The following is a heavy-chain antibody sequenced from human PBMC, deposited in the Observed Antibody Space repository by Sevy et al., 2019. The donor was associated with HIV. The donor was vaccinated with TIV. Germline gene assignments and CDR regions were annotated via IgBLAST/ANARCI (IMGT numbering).Heavy chain of an antibody. CDR1: GFTFTTYD. D-gene: IGHD3-22*01. J-gene: IGHJ5*02. Sequence: GGSLRLSCAASGFTFTTYDMTWVRQAPGKGLEWISYISSSANDIKYADSVKGRFTISRDNARNSLYLAMSSLRAEDTAVYNCAREGLGGFYSSLDRWGQGTLVTVSS. V-gene: IGHV3-48*03. CDR3: AREGLGGFYSSLDR. CDR2: ISSSANDI.